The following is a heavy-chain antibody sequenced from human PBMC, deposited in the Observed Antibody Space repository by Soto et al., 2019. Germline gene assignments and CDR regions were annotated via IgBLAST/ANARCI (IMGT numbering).Heavy chain of an antibody. CDR2: IYYSGST. V-gene: IGHV4-31*03. Sequence: SETLSLTCTVSGGSISSGGYYWSWIRQHPGKGLEWIGYIYYSGSTYYNPSLKGRVTISVDTSKNQFSLKLSSVTAADTAVYYCARSPYDSSGYYLNWFDPWGQGTLVTVSS. CDR3: ARSPYDSSGYYLNWFDP. J-gene: IGHJ5*02. D-gene: IGHD3-22*01. CDR1: GGSISSGGYY.